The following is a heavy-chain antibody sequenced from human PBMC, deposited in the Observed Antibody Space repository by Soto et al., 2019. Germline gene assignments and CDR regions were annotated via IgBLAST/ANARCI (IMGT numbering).Heavy chain of an antibody. CDR1: GFTFSSYA. V-gene: IGHV3-23*01. D-gene: IGHD3-10*01. CDR3: AKGSYGSGSYFENWFDP. CDR2: ISGSGGST. J-gene: IGHJ5*02. Sequence: PGGSLRLSCAASGFTFSSYAMSWVRQAPGKGLEWVSAISGSGGSTYYADSVKGRFTISRDNSKNTLYLQMNSLRAEDTAVYHCAKGSYGSGSYFENWFDPWGQGTLVTVSS.